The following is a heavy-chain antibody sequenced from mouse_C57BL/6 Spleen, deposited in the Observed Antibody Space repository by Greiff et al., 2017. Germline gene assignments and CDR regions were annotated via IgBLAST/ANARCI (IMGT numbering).Heavy chain of an antibody. CDR1: GYTFTDYY. J-gene: IGHJ4*01. D-gene: IGHD2-4*01. V-gene: IGHV1-76*01. CDR2: IYPGSGKT. Sequence: VQLQQSGAELVRPGASVKLSCKASGYTFTDYYINWVKQRPGQGLAWIARIYPGSGKTYYNEKFKGKATLTAEKSSSTAYMQLSSLTSEDSAVYFCARGVYYDYGGPMDYWGQGTSVTVSS. CDR3: ARGVYYDYGGPMDY.